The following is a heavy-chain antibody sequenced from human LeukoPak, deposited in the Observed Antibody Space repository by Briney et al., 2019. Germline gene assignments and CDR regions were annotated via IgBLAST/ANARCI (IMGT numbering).Heavy chain of an antibody. CDR2: ISSSGGST. Sequence: PGGSLRLSCAASGFSFSMYAMGWVRQAPGKGLEWVSTISSSGGSTYYADSVKGRFTISRDNSKNTLYLQMNSLRAEDTAVYYCAKATPATAAFESWCQGTLLTVSS. CDR1: GFSFSMYA. CDR3: AKATPATAAFES. J-gene: IGHJ4*02. D-gene: IGHD6-13*01. V-gene: IGHV3-23*01.